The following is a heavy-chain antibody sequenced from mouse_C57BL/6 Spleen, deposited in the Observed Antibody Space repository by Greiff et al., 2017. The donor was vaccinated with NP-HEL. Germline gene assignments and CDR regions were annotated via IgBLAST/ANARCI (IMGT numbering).Heavy chain of an antibody. CDR3: ARMRENYDYDSAWFAY. J-gene: IGHJ3*01. CDR1: GYSITSGYY. D-gene: IGHD2-4*01. V-gene: IGHV3-6*01. CDR2: ISYDGSN. Sequence: DVQLQESGPGLVKPSQSLSLTCSVTGYSITSGYYWNWIRQFPGNKLEWMGYISYDGSNNYNPSLKNRISITRDTSKNQFFLKLNSVTTEDTATYYCARMRENYDYDSAWFAYWGQGTLVTVSA.